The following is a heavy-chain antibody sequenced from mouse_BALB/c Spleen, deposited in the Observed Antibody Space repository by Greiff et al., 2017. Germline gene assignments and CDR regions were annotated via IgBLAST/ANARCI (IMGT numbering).Heavy chain of an antibody. D-gene: IGHD1-2*01. Sequence: QVQLQQSGAELMKPGASVKISCKATGYTFSSYWIEWVKQRPGHGLEWIGEILPGSGSTNYNEKFKGKATFTADTSSNTAYMQLSSLTSEDSAVYYCARRIHDYRYGGAMDYWGQGTSVTVSS. CDR1: GYTFSSYW. CDR2: ILPGSGST. V-gene: IGHV1-9*01. J-gene: IGHJ4*01. CDR3: ARRIHDYRYGGAMDY.